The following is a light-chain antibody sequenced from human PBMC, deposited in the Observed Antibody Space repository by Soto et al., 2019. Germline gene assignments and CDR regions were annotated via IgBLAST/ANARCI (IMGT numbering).Light chain of an antibody. CDR1: SGDIGSYNR. V-gene: IGLV2-14*01. J-gene: IGLJ1*01. CDR2: EVT. CDR3: SSYTNINTRACV. Sequence: QSALTQPASVSGSPGQSITISCTGTSGDIGSYNRVSWYQQHPGKAPKLIIYEVTDRPSGVSNRFSGSKSGNTASLTISGLQAEDEAEYYGSSYTNINTRACVFGTGTKLTGL.